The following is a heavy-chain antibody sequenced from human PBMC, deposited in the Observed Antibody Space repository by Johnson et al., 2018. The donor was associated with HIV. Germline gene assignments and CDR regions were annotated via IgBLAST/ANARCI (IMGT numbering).Heavy chain of an antibody. D-gene: IGHD2-15*01. Sequence: VQLVESGGGLAQPGGSLRLSCAATGFTLSTYYMTWVRQASGKGLALVSLLSSSGKTYYAHSVQGRFTISRDNSKNTLYLQMNSLRTEDTAVYHCARERGGYFSQVFDIWGQGTMVTVSS. CDR1: GFTLSTYY. V-gene: IGHV3-66*02. J-gene: IGHJ3*02. CDR2: LSSSGKT. CDR3: ARERGGYFSQVFDI.